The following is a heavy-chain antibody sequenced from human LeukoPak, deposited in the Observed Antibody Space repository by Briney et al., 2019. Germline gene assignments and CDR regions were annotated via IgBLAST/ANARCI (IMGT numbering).Heavy chain of an antibody. CDR2: ISSSGSTI. CDR1: GFTFSDYY. Sequence: PGGSLRLSCAASGFTFSDYYMSWIRQAPGKGLEWVSYISSSGSTIYYADSVKGRFTISRDNSKNTLYLQMNSLRAEDTAVYYCARDQAPYCGGDCYFGYWGQGTLVTVSS. CDR3: ARDQAPYCGGDCYFGY. D-gene: IGHD2-21*02. J-gene: IGHJ4*02. V-gene: IGHV3-11*04.